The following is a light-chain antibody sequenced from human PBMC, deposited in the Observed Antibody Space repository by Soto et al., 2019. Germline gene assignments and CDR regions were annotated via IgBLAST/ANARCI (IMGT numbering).Light chain of an antibody. J-gene: IGLJ2*01. CDR3: SSYAGSNTLR. Sequence: QSVLTKPPAASGSPGQSVTISCTGTSSDVGGYEFVSWYQQYPGKAPKLLIYEVAKRPSGIPARFSASKSGNTASLTVSGLQDDDEADYYCSSYAGSNTLRFGGGTKLTVL. V-gene: IGLV2-8*01. CDR1: SSDVGGYEF. CDR2: EVA.